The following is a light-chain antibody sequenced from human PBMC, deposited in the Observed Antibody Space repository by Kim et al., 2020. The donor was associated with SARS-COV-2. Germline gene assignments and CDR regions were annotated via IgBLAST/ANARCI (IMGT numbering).Light chain of an antibody. CDR1: QGTTSS. CDR3: QQLNSSPLT. J-gene: IGKJ2*01. CDR2: DAH. Sequence: SASVGDRVTITCRASQGTTSSFAWYQQKPGEAPKLLIFDAHILESGVPSRFTGSGSGTEFTLTISRLQPEDFATYYCQQLNSSPLTFGGGTKLEI. V-gene: IGKV1-9*01.